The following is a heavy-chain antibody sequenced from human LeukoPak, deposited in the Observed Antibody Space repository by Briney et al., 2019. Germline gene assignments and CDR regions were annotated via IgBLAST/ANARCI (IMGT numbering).Heavy chain of an antibody. D-gene: IGHD3-10*01. CDR2: ISGYNGDT. CDR3: ARDQPYGSGSYYVESIDY. Sequence: GASVMVSCKASGYAFTSYGINWVRQAPGQGLEWMGWISGYNGDTNYAQKIQGRVTMTTDTSTSIVYMELGSLRSDDTAVYYCARDQPYGSGSYYVESIDYWGQGTLVTVSS. J-gene: IGHJ4*02. V-gene: IGHV1-18*01. CDR1: GYAFTSYG.